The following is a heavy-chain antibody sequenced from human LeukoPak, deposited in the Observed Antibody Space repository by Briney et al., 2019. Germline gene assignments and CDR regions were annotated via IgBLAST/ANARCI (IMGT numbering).Heavy chain of an antibody. D-gene: IGHD3-10*01. Sequence: SETLSLTYTVSGDSISTGSYYWGWIRQPPGKGLEWIGSIYYTGSTYYNPSLKSRVTISVDTSKNQFSLKLSSVTAADTAVYYCARHSRSYYGSGSYYFDYWGQGTLVTVSS. J-gene: IGHJ4*02. CDR3: ARHSRSYYGSGSYYFDY. CDR1: GDSISTGSYY. V-gene: IGHV4-39*01. CDR2: IYYTGST.